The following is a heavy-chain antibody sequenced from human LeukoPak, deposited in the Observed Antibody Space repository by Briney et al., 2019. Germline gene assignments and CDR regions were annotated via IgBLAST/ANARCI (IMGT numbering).Heavy chain of an antibody. D-gene: IGHD3-22*01. Sequence: ASVKVSCKASGGTFSSYAISWVRQAPGQGLEWMGRIIPILGIANYAQKFQGRVTITADKSTSTAYMELSSLRSEDTAVYYCARASHYYDSSGDAFDIWGQGTMVTVSS. V-gene: IGHV1-69*04. CDR1: GGTFSSYA. CDR2: IIPILGIA. CDR3: ARASHYYDSSGDAFDI. J-gene: IGHJ3*02.